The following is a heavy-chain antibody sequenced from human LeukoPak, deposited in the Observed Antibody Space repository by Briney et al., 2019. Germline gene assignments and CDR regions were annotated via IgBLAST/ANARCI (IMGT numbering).Heavy chain of an antibody. CDR1: GFSVSNNY. Sequence: PSGGSLRLSCAASGFSVSNNYMSWVRQAPGKGLEWVSVIYSGGSTFYADSVKGRFTISRDNSKNTLYLQMNSLRAEDTAVYYCASDSYSPEYFQHWGQGTLVTVP. V-gene: IGHV3-66*01. CDR2: IYSGGST. D-gene: IGHD2-15*01. CDR3: ASDSYSPEYFQH. J-gene: IGHJ1*01.